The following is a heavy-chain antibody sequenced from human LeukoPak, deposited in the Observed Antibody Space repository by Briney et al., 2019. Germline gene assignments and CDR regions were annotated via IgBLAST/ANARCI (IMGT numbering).Heavy chain of an antibody. J-gene: IGHJ5*02. CDR3: ARADTYYYDSSGYPNGFDP. CDR1: GGSVTSASNY. CDR2: IYFSGDT. Sequence: SETLSLTCTVSGGSVTSASNYWTWIRQPPGKGLEWIGYIYFSGDTNYNPSLKNRVTISLDTSKNHFSLKLSSVTAADTAVYYCARADTYYYDSSGYPNGFDPWGQGTLGTVSS. V-gene: IGHV4-61*03. D-gene: IGHD3-22*01.